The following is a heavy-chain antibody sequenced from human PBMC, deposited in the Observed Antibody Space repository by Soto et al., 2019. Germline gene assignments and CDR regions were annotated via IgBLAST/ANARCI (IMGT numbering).Heavy chain of an antibody. CDR3: ARGEGVTIFGVVIIPPDYYYGMDV. V-gene: IGHV1-18*01. CDR2: ISAYNGNI. J-gene: IGHJ6*02. Sequence: ASVKVSCKASGYTFTSYGISWVRQAPGQGLEWMGWISAYNGNINYAQKIQGRVTMTTDTSTSTAYMELRSLRSDDTAVYYCARGEGVTIFGVVIIPPDYYYGMDVWGQGTTVTVSS. CDR1: GYTFTSYG. D-gene: IGHD3-3*01.